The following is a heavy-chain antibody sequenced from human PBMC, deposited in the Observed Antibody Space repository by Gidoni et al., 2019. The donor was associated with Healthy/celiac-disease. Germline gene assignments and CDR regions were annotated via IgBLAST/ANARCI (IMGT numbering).Heavy chain of an antibody. Sequence: EVQLVQAGAEVKKPGESLKIACKGSGDSLCSYWIGWGRQMPGKGLEWMGIIYPGDSDTRYSPSFQGQVTISADKSISTAYLQWSSLKASDTAMYYCARHDVPLEYSSSSGFGTPYYYGMDVWGQGTTVTVSS. CDR2: IYPGDSDT. CDR3: ARHDVPLEYSSSSGFGTPYYYGMDV. CDR1: GDSLCSYW. J-gene: IGHJ6*02. V-gene: IGHV5-51*01. D-gene: IGHD6-6*01.